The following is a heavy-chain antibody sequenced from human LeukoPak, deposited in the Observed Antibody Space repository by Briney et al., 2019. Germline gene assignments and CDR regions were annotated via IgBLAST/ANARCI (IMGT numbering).Heavy chain of an antibody. CDR3: ARHVIDSPYTRFDY. CDR1: GASVISSTYS. J-gene: IGHJ4*02. CDR2: IYYGGTT. D-gene: IGHD2/OR15-2a*01. Sequence: SETLSLTCTVSGASVISSTYSWGWIRQSPGKGLEWIGSIYYGGTTSYSPSLRSRVTISVDTSKNQFSLKLRSVTATDTAVYFCARHVIDSPYTRFDYWGQGTLVTVSS. V-gene: IGHV4-39*01.